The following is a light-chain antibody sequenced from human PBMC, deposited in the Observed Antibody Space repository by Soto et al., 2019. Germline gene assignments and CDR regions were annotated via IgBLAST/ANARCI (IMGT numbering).Light chain of an antibody. CDR3: QQRSTWPYT. Sequence: EIVLTQSPATLSLSPGERATFSCKASQSVGTYLAWYQQKPGQAPRLLIYDASNRATGIPARFSGSGSGTYFPITISRLEHEDVAYYYCQQRSTWPYTFGQGTKLEIK. V-gene: IGKV3-11*01. CDR2: DAS. CDR1: QSVGTY. J-gene: IGKJ2*01.